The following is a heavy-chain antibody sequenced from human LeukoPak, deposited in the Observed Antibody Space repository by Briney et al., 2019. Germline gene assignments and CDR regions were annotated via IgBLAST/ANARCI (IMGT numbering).Heavy chain of an antibody. D-gene: IGHD1-7*01. CDR1: GFTVSNSY. V-gene: IGHV3-53*01. CDR3: AREQNYWFGP. J-gene: IGHJ5*02. Sequence: GGSLRLSCAASGFTVSNSYMTWVRQAPGEGLEYVSFIYPAGTTSYADSVKGRFTISRDSSKNTLYLQMNSLRAADTAVYYCAREQNYWFGPWGRGSLVTVSS. CDR2: IYPAGTT.